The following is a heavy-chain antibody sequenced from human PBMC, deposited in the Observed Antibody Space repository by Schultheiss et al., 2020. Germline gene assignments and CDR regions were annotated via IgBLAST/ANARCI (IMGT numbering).Heavy chain of an antibody. V-gene: IGHV3-21*01. J-gene: IGHJ4*02. D-gene: IGHD1-1*01. CDR2: ISSSSSYI. Sequence: GGSLRLSCAASGFICSSNTMNWVRQAPGKGLDWVSSISSSSSYIYYADSVKGRFTISRDNAKNSLYLQMNSLRAEDTAVYYCQGPSWNDALSYFDYWGQGTLVTVSS. CDR3: QGPSWNDALSYFDY. CDR1: GFICSSNT.